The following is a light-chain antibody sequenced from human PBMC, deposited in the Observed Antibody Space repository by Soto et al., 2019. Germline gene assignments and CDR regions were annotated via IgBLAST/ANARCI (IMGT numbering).Light chain of an antibody. CDR3: SSYAGINNLGV. V-gene: IGLV2-8*01. Sequence: QSALTQPPSASGSPGQSVTISCTGTSSDVGGYKYVSWYQQHPGKAPKFMIFEVNTRPSGVPDRFSGSKSGNTASLTVSGLQAEDEADYYCSSYAGINNLGVFGTGTKLTVL. J-gene: IGLJ1*01. CDR2: EVN. CDR1: SSDVGGYKY.